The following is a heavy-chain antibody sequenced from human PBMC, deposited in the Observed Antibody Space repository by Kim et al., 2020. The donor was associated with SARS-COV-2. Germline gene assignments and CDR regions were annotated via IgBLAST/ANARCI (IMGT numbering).Heavy chain of an antibody. CDR1: GYTFTSYA. CDR3: ARGSVSSSSWYLYYYYGMDV. V-gene: IGHV7-4-1*02. Sequence: ASVKVSCKASGYTFTSYAMNWVRQAPGQGLEWMGWINTNTGNPTYAQGFTGRFVFSLDTSVSTAYLQISSLKAEDTAVYYCARGSVSSSSWYLYYYYGMDVWGQGTTVTVSS. CDR2: INTNTGNP. J-gene: IGHJ6*02. D-gene: IGHD6-13*01.